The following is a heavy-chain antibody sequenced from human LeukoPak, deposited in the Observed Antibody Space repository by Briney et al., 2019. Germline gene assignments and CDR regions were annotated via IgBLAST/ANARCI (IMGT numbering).Heavy chain of an antibody. CDR3: AREVRTWFDP. D-gene: IGHD3-22*01. J-gene: IGHJ5*02. CDR2: IYYSGSA. CDR1: GGSISSGGYY. Sequence: PSETLSLTCTVSGGSISSGGYYWSWIRQHPGKGLEWIGYIYYSGSAYYNPSLKSRVTISVDTSENQFSLKLSSVTAADTAVYYCAREVRTWFDPWGQGTLVTVSS. V-gene: IGHV4-31*03.